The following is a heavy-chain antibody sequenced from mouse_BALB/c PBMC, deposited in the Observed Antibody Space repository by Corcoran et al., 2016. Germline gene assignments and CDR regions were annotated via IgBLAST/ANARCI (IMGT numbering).Heavy chain of an antibody. J-gene: IGHJ1*01. CDR1: GFNIKDTY. CDR2: IDPANGNT. Sequence: EVQLQQSGAELVKPGASVKLSCTASGFNIKDTYMHWVKQRPEQGLEWIGRIDPANGNTKYDPKFQGKATISADTSSNTAYLQLSSLTSEDTAVYYCARRGNLWYFDVLGAGTTVTVSS. V-gene: IGHV14-3*02. D-gene: IGHD2-1*01. CDR3: ARRGNLWYFDV.